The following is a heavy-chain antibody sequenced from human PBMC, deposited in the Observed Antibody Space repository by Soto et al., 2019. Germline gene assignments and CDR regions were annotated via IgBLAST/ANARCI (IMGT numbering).Heavy chain of an antibody. V-gene: IGHV1-69*13. D-gene: IGHD6-13*01. CDR1: GGTFSSYA. CDR3: ARALKGQQLVYYFDY. J-gene: IGHJ4*02. Sequence: SVKVSCKASGGTFSSYAISWVRQAPGQGLEWMGVIIPIFGTANYAQKFQGRVTITADESTRTAYMELSSLRSEDTAVYYCARALKGQQLVYYFDYWGQGTLVIVSS. CDR2: IIPIFGTA.